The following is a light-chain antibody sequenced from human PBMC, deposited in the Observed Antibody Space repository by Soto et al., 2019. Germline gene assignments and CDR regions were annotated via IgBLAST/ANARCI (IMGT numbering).Light chain of an antibody. CDR3: QQYGSSPLT. CDR2: GAS. Sequence: EIVMTPAPATPSVSPGERATLSCRASQSVSSYLAWYQQKPGQAPRLLIYGASSRATGIPDRFSGSGSGTDFTLTISRLEPEDFAVYYCQQYGSSPLTFGGGTKVDIK. CDR1: QSVSSY. J-gene: IGKJ4*01. V-gene: IGKV3-20*01.